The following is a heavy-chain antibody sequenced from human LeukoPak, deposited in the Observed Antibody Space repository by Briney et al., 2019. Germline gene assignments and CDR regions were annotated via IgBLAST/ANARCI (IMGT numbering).Heavy chain of an antibody. D-gene: IGHD5-18*01. V-gene: IGHV5-51*01. CDR1: GYRFTNYW. Sequence: GESLKISRKGSGYRFTNYWIAWVRQMPGKGLEWMGAINPGGSHIRYSPSFQGQVTISTDKSISTAYLQWSSLKAPDTAIYYCARKNPTALRNNWFDPWGQGTLVTVSS. J-gene: IGHJ5*02. CDR2: INPGGSHI. CDR3: ARKNPTALRNNWFDP.